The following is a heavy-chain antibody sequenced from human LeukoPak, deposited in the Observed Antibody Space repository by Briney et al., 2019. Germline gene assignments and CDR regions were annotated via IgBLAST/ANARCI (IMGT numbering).Heavy chain of an antibody. V-gene: IGHV3-30-3*01. CDR2: ISYDGSNK. Sequence: GRSLRLSCAASGFTFSNYAMHWVRQAPGKGLEWVAVISYDGSNKYYADSVKGRFTISRDNSKNTLYLQMNSLRAEDTAVYYCARDFTGLRGYRYGPFEYWGQGTLVTVSS. CDR1: GFTFSNYA. D-gene: IGHD5-18*01. J-gene: IGHJ4*02. CDR3: ARDFTGLRGYRYGPFEY.